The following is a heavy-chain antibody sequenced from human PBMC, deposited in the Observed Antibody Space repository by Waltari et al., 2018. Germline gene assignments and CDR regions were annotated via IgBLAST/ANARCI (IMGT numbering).Heavy chain of an antibody. V-gene: IGHV3-49*04. Sequence: EVQLVESGGGLVQPGRSLRLSCPGSGFSFGDYAMSWVRQAPGKGLEWVGFIRPKAYGGTTEHAASVKGRFIISRDDSKSIAYLQMNSLKTEDTAVYYCTKDFRAAFDIWGQGTMVTVSS. CDR2: IRPKAYGGTT. CDR3: TKDFRAAFDI. D-gene: IGHD3-10*01. J-gene: IGHJ3*02. CDR1: GFSFGDYA.